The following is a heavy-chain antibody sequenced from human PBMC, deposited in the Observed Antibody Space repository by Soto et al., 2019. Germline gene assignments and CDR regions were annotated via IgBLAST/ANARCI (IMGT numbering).Heavy chain of an antibody. J-gene: IGHJ2*01. CDR1: GGTFSRYA. Sequence: QVQLVQSGAEVKKPGSSVKVSCKASGGTFSRYAISWVRQAPGQGLEWMGGITPMFGTANYAQKFQGRVTISXXEXTXXVNMELRRLRSEDTAVHYCAQALGSAVAGPGRFDLWGRGTLVIVSS. D-gene: IGHD6-19*01. V-gene: IGHV1-69*05. CDR2: ITPMFGTA. CDR3: AQALGSAVAGPGRFDL.